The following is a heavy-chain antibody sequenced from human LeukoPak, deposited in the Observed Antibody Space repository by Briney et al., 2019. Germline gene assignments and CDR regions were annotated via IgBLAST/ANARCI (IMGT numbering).Heavy chain of an antibody. J-gene: IGHJ4*02. CDR1: GFTLSSYA. V-gene: IGHV3-33*01. Sequence: PGGSLTLSCTAPGFTLSSYAIHWIRQAPGREGEWVALVWHDGSNRYYSAAVKGRFTISRDNSKNQVYLQINSLRAEDTAVYYCARELFGSGSFPDYWGQGTRVTVSS. CDR2: VWHDGSNR. D-gene: IGHD3-10*01. CDR3: ARELFGSGSFPDY.